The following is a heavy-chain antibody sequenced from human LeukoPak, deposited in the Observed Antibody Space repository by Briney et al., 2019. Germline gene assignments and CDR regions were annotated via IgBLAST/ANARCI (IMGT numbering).Heavy chain of an antibody. V-gene: IGHV3-11*04. Sequence: GGSLRLSCAASGFTVSSNYMSWVRQAPGKGLEWVSYISSSGSTIYYADSVKGRFTISRDNAKNSLYLQMNSLRAEDTAVYYCARNYGWGFDPWGQGTLVTVSS. D-gene: IGHD4-17*01. J-gene: IGHJ5*02. CDR2: ISSSGSTI. CDR3: ARNYGWGFDP. CDR1: GFTVSSNY.